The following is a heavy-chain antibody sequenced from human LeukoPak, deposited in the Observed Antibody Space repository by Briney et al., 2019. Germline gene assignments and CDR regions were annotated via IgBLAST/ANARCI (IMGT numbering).Heavy chain of an antibody. CDR3: TKSDWFDP. Sequence: PGGSLRLSCAASGFTFSIYDMSWVRQAPGKGLEWVSTISQSGSTLYADSVKGRFTISRDNAKNTLYLQMNSLRVEDTAVYYCTKSDWFDPWGQGTLVTVSS. CDR2: ISQSGST. D-gene: IGHD3-3*01. J-gene: IGHJ5*02. V-gene: IGHV3-23*01. CDR1: GFTFSIYD.